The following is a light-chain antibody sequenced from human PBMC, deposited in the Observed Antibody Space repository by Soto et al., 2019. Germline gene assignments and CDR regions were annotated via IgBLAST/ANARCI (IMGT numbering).Light chain of an antibody. Sequence: DVQMTQSPSAMSASVGDRVTITCRASQDISRFVAWFQHKPGRAPERLIYETSNLQPGVPSRFSGSGSGTEFTLAISGLQHEDFETYYCLQHNTYHYTFGQGTKVDIK. CDR1: QDISRF. J-gene: IGKJ2*01. V-gene: IGKV1-17*03. CDR2: ETS. CDR3: LQHNTYHYT.